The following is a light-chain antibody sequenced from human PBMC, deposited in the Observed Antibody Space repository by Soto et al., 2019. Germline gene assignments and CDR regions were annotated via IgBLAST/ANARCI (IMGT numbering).Light chain of an antibody. CDR1: SSDVGGYNY. J-gene: IGLJ3*02. V-gene: IGLV2-14*01. Sequence: QSALTQPASVSGSLGQSITISCTGTSSDVGGYNYVSWYQQHPGKAPKLMIYEVSNRPSGVSNRFSGSKSGNTASLTISGLQAEDEADYYCSSYARTSTLGVFGGGTKLTVL. CDR2: EVS. CDR3: SSYARTSTLGV.